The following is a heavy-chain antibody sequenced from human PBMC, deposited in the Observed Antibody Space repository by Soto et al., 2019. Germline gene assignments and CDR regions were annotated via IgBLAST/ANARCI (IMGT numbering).Heavy chain of an antibody. CDR1: GYTFTSYA. D-gene: IGHD2-2*01. J-gene: IGHJ4*02. V-gene: IGHV1-3*01. CDR3: ARDIFHCSSTSCYAGLNY. Sequence: ASVKVSCKASGYTFTSYAMHWVRQAPGQRLEWMGWINAGNGNTKYSQKFQGRVTITRDTSASTAYMELSSLRSEDTAVYYCARDIFHCSSTSCYAGLNYWGQGTLVTVSS. CDR2: INAGNGNT.